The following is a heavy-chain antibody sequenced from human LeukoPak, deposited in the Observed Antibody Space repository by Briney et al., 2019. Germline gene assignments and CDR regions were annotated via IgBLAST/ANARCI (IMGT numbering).Heavy chain of an antibody. J-gene: IGHJ3*02. CDR1: GGSISSSSYY. Sequence: PSETLSLTCSVSGGSISSSSYYWGWIRQPPGKGLEWIGSIYYSGSTYYNPSLKSRVTISVGTSKNQFSLKLTSVTAADTAVYYCARDYPSSLVAFDIWGQGTMVTVSS. CDR3: ARDYPSSLVAFDI. V-gene: IGHV4-39*07. CDR2: IYYSGST. D-gene: IGHD3-16*02.